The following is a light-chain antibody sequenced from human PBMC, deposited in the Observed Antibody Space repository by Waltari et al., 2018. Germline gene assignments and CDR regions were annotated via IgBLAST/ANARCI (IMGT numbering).Light chain of an antibody. CDR3: AAWDDSLNGVG. V-gene: IGLV1-44*01. CDR2: SNN. Sequence: QSVLTQPPSASGTPGQRVTISCSGSSSNIGRNNLNWYQQLPGTAPKLLMYSNNQRPAGVPDRFSGSKSGTSASLAISGLQSEDEAQYYCAAWDDSLNGVGFGGGTKLTVL. J-gene: IGLJ2*01. CDR1: SSNIGRNN.